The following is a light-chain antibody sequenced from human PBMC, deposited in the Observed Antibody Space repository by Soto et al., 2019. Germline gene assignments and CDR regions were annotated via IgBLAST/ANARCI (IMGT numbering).Light chain of an antibody. CDR2: DTS. Sequence: MVLTQSPATLSLSPGERATLSCRASQSVGSFLAWYQQKPGQAPRLLIYDTSIRATGIPARFSGSGSGTDLTLTISSLEPEDFAVYYCQQRNSWPPTFTFGQGTLLEI. J-gene: IGKJ5*01. V-gene: IGKV3-11*01. CDR1: QSVGSF. CDR3: QQRNSWPPTFT.